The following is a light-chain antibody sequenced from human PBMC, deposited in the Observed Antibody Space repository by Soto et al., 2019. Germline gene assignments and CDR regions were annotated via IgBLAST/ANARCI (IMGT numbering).Light chain of an antibody. CDR3: ATWDTSLRAVV. CDR1: SSNIGRNS. CDR2: DND. V-gene: IGLV1-51*01. Sequence: QSVLTQPPSVSAAAGQKVTISCSGGSSNIGRNSVSWYRQLPGTPPKLLINDNDRRPSGIPDRFSGTKSGTSATLGITGLQTGDGADYYCATWDTSLRAVVFGGGTQLTVL. J-gene: IGLJ3*02.